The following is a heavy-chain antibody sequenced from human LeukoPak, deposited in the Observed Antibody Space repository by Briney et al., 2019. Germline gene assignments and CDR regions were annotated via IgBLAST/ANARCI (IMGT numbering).Heavy chain of an antibody. D-gene: IGHD5-12*01. V-gene: IGHV3-23*01. CDR2: VSGSGGST. J-gene: IGHJ4*02. CDR1: GFNFSSYA. Sequence: PGGSLRLSCAASGFNFSSYAMRWVRQAPGKGLEWVSGVSGSGGSTYYADSVKGRFTISRDNSKNTLYLQMNSLRAEDTAVYYCAKDLDIVATITGNWGQGTLVTVSS. CDR3: AKDLDIVATITGN.